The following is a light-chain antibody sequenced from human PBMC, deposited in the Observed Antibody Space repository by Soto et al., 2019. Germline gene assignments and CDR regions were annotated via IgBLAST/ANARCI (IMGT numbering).Light chain of an antibody. CDR1: QDISTS. V-gene: IGKV1-9*01. Sequence: DIQLTQSPSFLSASVGDRVTITCRASQDISTSLAWYQQKPGKAPKVLISAASTLESGVPSRFSGSGSGTAFTLTISSLQPGDFATYYCQELSSYPLTFGGGTKVEI. CDR3: QELSSYPLT. J-gene: IGKJ4*01. CDR2: AAS.